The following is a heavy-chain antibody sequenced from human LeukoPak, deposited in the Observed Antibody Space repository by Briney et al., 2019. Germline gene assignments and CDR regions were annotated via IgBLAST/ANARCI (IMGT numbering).Heavy chain of an antibody. CDR1: GFAFSSYD. V-gene: IGHV3-48*03. CDR3: ARDSGDWFDP. CDR2: ISSSDNTI. Sequence: GGSLRLSCAAPGFAFSSYDMNWVRQAPGKGLEWISYISSSDNTIYYADSVKGRFTISRDNAKNSLYLQMNSLGAEDTAVYYCARDSGDWFDPWGQGTLVTVSS. J-gene: IGHJ5*02.